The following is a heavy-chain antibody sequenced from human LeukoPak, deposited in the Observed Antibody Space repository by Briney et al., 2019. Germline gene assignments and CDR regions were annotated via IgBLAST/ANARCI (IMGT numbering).Heavy chain of an antibody. V-gene: IGHV3-30*02. CDR2: IRYDGSNK. Sequence: PGGSLRLSCAASGFTFSSYGMHWVRQAPGKGLEWVAFIRYDGSNKYYAVSVKGRFTISRDNSKNTVYLQMNSLRAEDTAVYYCAKSGLNRFDYWGQGALVTVSS. CDR3: AKSGLNRFDY. D-gene: IGHD2-15*01. J-gene: IGHJ4*02. CDR1: GFTFSSYG.